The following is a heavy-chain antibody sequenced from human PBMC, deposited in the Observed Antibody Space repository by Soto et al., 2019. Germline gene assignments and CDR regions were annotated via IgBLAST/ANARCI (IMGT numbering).Heavy chain of an antibody. CDR2: IYYSGST. D-gene: IGHD6-13*01. J-gene: IGHJ4*02. Sequence: SETLSLTCTVSGGSISSGGYYWSWIRQHPGKGLEWIGYIYYSGSTYYNPSLKSRVTISVDTSKNQFSLKLSSVTAADTAVYYCARAGWQLASPYYFDYWGQGTLVTVSS. CDR3: ARAGWQLASPYYFDY. V-gene: IGHV4-31*03. CDR1: GGSISSGGYY.